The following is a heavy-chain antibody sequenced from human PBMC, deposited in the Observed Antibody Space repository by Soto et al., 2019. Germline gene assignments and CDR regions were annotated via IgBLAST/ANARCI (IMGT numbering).Heavy chain of an antibody. V-gene: IGHV3-53*01. CDR3: AKRGYCSGGSCYSGYYYYMDV. CDR1: GFTVSSNY. CDR2: IYSGGST. D-gene: IGHD2-15*01. J-gene: IGHJ6*03. Sequence: PGGSLRLSCAASGFTVSSNYMSWVRQAPGKGLEWVSVIYSGGSTYYADSVKGRFTISRDNSKNTLYLQMNSLRAEDTAVYYCAKRGYCSGGSCYSGYYYYMDVWGKGTTVTVSS.